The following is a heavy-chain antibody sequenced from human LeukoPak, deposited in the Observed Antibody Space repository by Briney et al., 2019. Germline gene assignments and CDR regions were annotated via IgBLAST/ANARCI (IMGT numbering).Heavy chain of an antibody. CDR1: GGTFSSYA. Sequence: SVKVSCKASGGTFSSYAISWVRQAPGQGLEWMGRTIPIFGTANYAQKFQGRVTITTDESTSTAYMELSSLRSEDTAVYYCARDGYYDFWSGYPPQDHYYYMDVWGKGTTVTVSS. CDR3: ARDGYYDFWSGYPPQDHYYYMDV. V-gene: IGHV1-69*05. CDR2: TIPIFGTA. J-gene: IGHJ6*03. D-gene: IGHD3-3*01.